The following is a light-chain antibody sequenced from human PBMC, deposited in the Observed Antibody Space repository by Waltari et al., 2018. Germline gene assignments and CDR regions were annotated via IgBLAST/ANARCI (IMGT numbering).Light chain of an antibody. CDR3: QQRSGWPPAIT. V-gene: IGKV3-11*01. CDR2: DVS. CDR1: QSVSDY. Sequence: EIVLTQSPVTLSLSPGERATLSCRASQSVSDYLAWFRQKPGQAPRLLIYDVSTWAPGIPARFRGSGSETDFTLTISSLEPDDFGIYYCQQRSGWPPAITFGQGTRLEIK. J-gene: IGKJ5*01.